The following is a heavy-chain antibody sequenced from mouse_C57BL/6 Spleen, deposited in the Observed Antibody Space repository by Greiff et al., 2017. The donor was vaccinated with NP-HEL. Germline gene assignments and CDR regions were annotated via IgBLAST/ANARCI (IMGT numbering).Heavy chain of an antibody. CDR1: GYTFTSYT. Sequence: QVQLQQSGAELARPGASVKMSCKASGYTFTSYTMHWVKQRPGQGLEWIGYINPSSGYTKYNQKFKDKATLTADKSSSTAYMQLSSLTSEDSAVYYCAREDYDYPHWYFDVWGTGTTVTVSS. CDR3: AREDYDYPHWYFDV. CDR2: INPSSGYT. D-gene: IGHD2-4*01. V-gene: IGHV1-4*01. J-gene: IGHJ1*03.